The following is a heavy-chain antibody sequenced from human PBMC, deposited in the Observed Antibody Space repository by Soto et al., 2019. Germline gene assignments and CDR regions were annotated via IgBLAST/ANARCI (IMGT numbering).Heavy chain of an antibody. Sequence: QVQLVQSGAEEKKPGASVKVACKASGYTFTSYAMHWVRQAPGQRLAWMGWLNAGNGNTKYSQTFQGRVTITRDTSASTAYMELSRLRSEDTAVYYCARSIVVVTALDYWGQGTLVTVSS. CDR1: GYTFTSYA. CDR3: ARSIVVVTALDY. D-gene: IGHD2-21*02. V-gene: IGHV1-3*05. CDR2: LNAGNGNT. J-gene: IGHJ4*02.